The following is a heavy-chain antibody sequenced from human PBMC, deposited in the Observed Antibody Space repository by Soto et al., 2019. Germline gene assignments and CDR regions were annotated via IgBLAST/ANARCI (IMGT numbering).Heavy chain of an antibody. J-gene: IGHJ6*02. CDR2: TYYRSKWYN. CDR1: GDSVSSNSAA. CDR3: ARDRGYSRRKSDYYYGMDV. V-gene: IGHV6-1*01. D-gene: IGHD6-13*01. Sequence: SQTLSLTCAISGDSVSSNSAAWNWIRQSPSRGLEWLGRTYYRSKWYNDYVVSVKSRITINPDTSKNQFSLQLNSVTPEDTAVYYCARDRGYSRRKSDYYYGMDVWGQGTTVTVSS.